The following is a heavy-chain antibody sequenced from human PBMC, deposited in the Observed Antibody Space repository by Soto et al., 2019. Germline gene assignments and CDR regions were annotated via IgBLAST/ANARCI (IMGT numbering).Heavy chain of an antibody. Sequence: EVQLVESGGGLTQPGVSLRLSCAASGFTVGSNYMSWVRQSPGKGLEWVSVIYSEGTPYYADSVKGRFTISRENSNNTLYLHMNNLRAEDPAVYYCARSTYYDILTGSYYCSAMDVWGQGTTVTVSS. CDR3: ARSTYYDILTGSYYCSAMDV. D-gene: IGHD3-9*01. V-gene: IGHV3-53*01. J-gene: IGHJ6*02. CDR1: GFTVGSNY. CDR2: IYSEGTP.